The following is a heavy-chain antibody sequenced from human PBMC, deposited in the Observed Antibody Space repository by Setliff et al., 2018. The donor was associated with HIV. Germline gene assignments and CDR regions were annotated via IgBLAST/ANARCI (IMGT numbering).Heavy chain of an antibody. CDR2: INVGNGNT. CDR1: GYTFISYA. V-gene: IGHV1-3*01. J-gene: IGHJ4*02. CDR3: ARGAYIKMNYCFDY. D-gene: IGHD3-16*01. Sequence: ASVKVSCKASGYTFISYAIHWVRQAPGQRLEWMGWINVGNGNTKYSQNFQGRVPVTADDATTSAYMELSSLRSDDTAVYYCARGAYIKMNYCFDYWAGERWSPSPQ.